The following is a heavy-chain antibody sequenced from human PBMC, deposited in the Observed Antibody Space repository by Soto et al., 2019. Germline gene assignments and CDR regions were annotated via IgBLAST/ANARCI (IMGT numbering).Heavy chain of an antibody. Sequence: ASLKVSCKASGYTFTSYGISWVRQAPGQGLEWMGWISAYNGNTNYAQKLQGRVTMTTDTSTSTAYMELRSLRSDDTAVYYCARENSGYDGYYYDYMDVWGKGTTVTVSS. V-gene: IGHV1-18*01. CDR2: ISAYNGNT. D-gene: IGHD5-12*01. CDR1: GYTFTSYG. CDR3: ARENSGYDGYYYDYMDV. J-gene: IGHJ6*03.